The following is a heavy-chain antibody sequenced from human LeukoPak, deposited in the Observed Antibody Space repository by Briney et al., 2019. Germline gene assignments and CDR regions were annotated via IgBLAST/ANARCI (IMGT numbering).Heavy chain of an antibody. D-gene: IGHD3-10*01. CDR3: ARGYSPAGYYGSGLMDV. CDR2: IYYSGST. V-gene: IGHV4-39*07. J-gene: IGHJ6*02. CDR1: GGSISSSSYY. Sequence: SETLSLTCTVSGGSISSSSYYWGWIRQPPGKGLEWIGSIYYSGSTNYNPSLKSRVTISVDTSKNQFSLKLSSVTAADTAVYYCARGYSPAGYYGSGLMDVWGQGTTVTVSS.